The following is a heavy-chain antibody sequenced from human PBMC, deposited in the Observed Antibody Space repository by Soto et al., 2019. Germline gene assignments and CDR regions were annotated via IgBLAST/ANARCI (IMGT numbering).Heavy chain of an antibody. CDR3: SKSLVATTRRAKRGPPYHDAFDI. CDR2: ISYDGSNK. D-gene: IGHD5-12*01. V-gene: IGHV3-30*18. J-gene: IGHJ3*02. CDR1: GFTFSSYG. Sequence: QVQLVESGGGVVQPGRSLRLSCAASGFTFSSYGMHWVRQAPGKGLEWVAVISYDGSNKYYADYVKGRFTISRDNSKNTLYLQMNSLRAEDTAVYYCSKSLVATTRRAKRGPPYHDAFDIWGQGTMVTVSS.